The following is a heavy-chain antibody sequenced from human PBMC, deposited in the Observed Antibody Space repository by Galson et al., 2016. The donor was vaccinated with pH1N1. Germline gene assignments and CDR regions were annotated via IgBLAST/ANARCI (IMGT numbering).Heavy chain of an antibody. J-gene: IGHJ4*02. Sequence: SVKVSCKASGGTFSSYAISWVRQAPGHGLEWMGGIIPIFGILNYAQHFQGRVTITADEFTSTAYMELSSLTSEDTAVYYRAGAGFGTYKFDSWGQGTLVTVSS. CDR3: AGAGFGTYKFDS. CDR2: IIPIFGIL. V-gene: IGHV1-69*13. D-gene: IGHD5-24*01. CDR1: GGTFSSYA.